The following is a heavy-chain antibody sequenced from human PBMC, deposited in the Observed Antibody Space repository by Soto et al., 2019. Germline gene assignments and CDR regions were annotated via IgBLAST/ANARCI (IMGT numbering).Heavy chain of an antibody. CDR1: GFTFSKNA. CDR2: ITGSTSST. J-gene: IGHJ4*02. D-gene: IGHD3-22*01. CDR3: AKKHESSGFHTCDY. V-gene: IGHV3-23*01. Sequence: EVQLLESGGGLVQPGGSLRLSCAASGFTFSKNAMSWVRQAPGKGLEWVSSITGSTSSTYYADSVKGRFTISRDNSKNTLYLQLNSRRAEDTAIYYCAKKHESSGFHTCDYWGQGTLVTVSS.